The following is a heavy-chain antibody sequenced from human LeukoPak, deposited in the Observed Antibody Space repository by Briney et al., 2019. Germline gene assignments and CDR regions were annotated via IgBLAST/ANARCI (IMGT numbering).Heavy chain of an antibody. CDR2: IYYSGST. J-gene: IGHJ4*02. CDR1: GGSISSSSYY. CDR3: ARDPWGSSGPPPDYYFDY. D-gene: IGHD6-19*01. V-gene: IGHV4-39*07. Sequence: PSETLSLTCTVSGGSISSSSYYWGWIRQPPGKGLEWIGSIYYSGSTYYNPSLKSRVTISVDTSKNQFSLKLSSVTAADTAVYYCARDPWGSSGPPPDYYFDYWGQGTLVTVSS.